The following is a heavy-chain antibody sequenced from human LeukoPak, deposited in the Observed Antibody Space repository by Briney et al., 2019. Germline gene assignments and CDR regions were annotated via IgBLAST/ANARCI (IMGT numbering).Heavy chain of an antibody. CDR1: GGTFTGYD. CDR3: ARLTKFLTGYYPTP. V-gene: IGHV4-59*08. J-gene: IGHJ5*02. CDR2: IYYSGST. Sequence: PSETLTLTCTVSGGTFTGYDLSWLQKPPGDGLELIRCIYYSGSTNYNPSLKRRLCMSVDTSKNQFSLKLGSVTAADTAVYYCARLTKFLTGYYPTPWGQGTLVTVSS. D-gene: IGHD3-9*01.